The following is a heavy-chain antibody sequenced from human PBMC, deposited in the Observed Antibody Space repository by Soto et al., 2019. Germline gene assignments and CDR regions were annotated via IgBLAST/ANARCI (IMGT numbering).Heavy chain of an antibody. CDR2: INTGNGNT. CDR1: GYTFTSYA. Sequence: QVPLVHAGVEVKKPGASVKVSCTPSGYTFTSYAIHWMRQAPGQRLEWMGWINTGNGNTRYSQKFQGRVTVTRDTSASTAYMELSSLRSEDTAVYYCARGRDFGGFDQWGQGTLVTVSS. V-gene: IGHV1-3*04. CDR3: ARGRDFGGFDQ. J-gene: IGHJ4*02. D-gene: IGHD2-21*01.